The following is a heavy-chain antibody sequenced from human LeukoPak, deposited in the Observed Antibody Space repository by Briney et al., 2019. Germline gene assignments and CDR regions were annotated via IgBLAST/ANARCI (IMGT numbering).Heavy chain of an antibody. CDR3: AKDPMAYCGGDCYSDDAFDI. J-gene: IGHJ3*02. CDR1: GFTFSSYW. V-gene: IGHV3-30*18. Sequence: GGSLRLSCAASGFTFSSYWMSWVRQAPGKGLEWVAVISYDGSNKYYADSVKGRFTISRDNSKNTLYLQMNSLRAEDTAVYYCAKDPMAYCGGDCYSDDAFDIWGQGTMVTVSS. D-gene: IGHD2-21*02. CDR2: ISYDGSNK.